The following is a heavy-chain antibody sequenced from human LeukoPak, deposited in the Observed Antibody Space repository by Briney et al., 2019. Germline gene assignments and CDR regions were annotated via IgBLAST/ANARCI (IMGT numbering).Heavy chain of an antibody. Sequence: PSGTLSLTCAVSGGSISSSNWWSWVCQPPGKGLEWIGEIYHSGSTNYNPSLKSRVTISVDKSKNQFSLKLSSVTAADTAVYYCARLSRSYYDILTGYYSPLYYFDYWGQGTLVTVSS. CDR1: GGSISSSNW. CDR2: IYHSGST. J-gene: IGHJ4*02. D-gene: IGHD3-9*01. CDR3: ARLSRSYYDILTGYYSPLYYFDY. V-gene: IGHV4-4*02.